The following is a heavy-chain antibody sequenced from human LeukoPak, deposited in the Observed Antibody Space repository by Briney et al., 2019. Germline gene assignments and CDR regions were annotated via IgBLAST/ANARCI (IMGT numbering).Heavy chain of an antibody. Sequence: ASVKVSCKASGYTFTSYGISWVRQATGQGLEWMGWISAYNGNTNYAQKLQGRVTMTTDTSTSTAYMELRSLRSDDTAVYYCARDNTMVRGVSLAFDPWGQGTLVTVSS. V-gene: IGHV1-18*04. J-gene: IGHJ5*02. CDR2: ISAYNGNT. CDR1: GYTFTSYG. CDR3: ARDNTMVRGVSLAFDP. D-gene: IGHD3-10*01.